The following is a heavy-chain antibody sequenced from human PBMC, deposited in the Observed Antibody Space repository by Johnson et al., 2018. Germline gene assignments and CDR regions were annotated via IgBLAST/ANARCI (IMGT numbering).Heavy chain of an antibody. CDR3: AKAPGGSGVYYYYMDG. CDR2: ISYDGSNK. V-gene: IGHV3-30*18. D-gene: IGHD6-19*01. Sequence: QVQLVESGGGVVQPGRSLRLSCAASGFTFSSYGMHWVRQAPGKGLEWVAVISYDGSNKYYADSVKGRFTISRDNSKNTLYLQMNSLRAEDTAGDYCAKAPGGSGVYYYYMDGWGKGTTVTVSS. J-gene: IGHJ6*03. CDR1: GFTFSSYG.